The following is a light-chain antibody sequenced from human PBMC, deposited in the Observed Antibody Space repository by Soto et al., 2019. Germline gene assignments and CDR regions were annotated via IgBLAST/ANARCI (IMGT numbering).Light chain of an antibody. CDR3: QSYDSDFVV. V-gene: IGLV6-57*04. Sequence: NFMLTQPHSVSESPGKTLSISCTRSSGSIANNYVQWYQQRPGSAPTTVISENNQRLSGVPDRSSGSTDGSSNSASLTISGLQTEDEADYYCQSYDSDFVVFGGGTKLTVL. CDR1: SGSIANNY. CDR2: ENN. J-gene: IGLJ2*01.